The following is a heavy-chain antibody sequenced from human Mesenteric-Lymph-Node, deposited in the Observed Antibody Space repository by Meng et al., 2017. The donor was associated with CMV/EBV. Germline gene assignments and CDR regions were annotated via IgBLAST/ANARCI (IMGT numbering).Heavy chain of an antibody. J-gene: IGHJ4*02. Sequence: GGSLRLSCAASGFSFRNYAMNWVRQGPGKGLEWVSSISSGSDFKYYADSVEGRFTISRDNAKNSLFLQMNSLRAEDTAVYYCATHDYGNYEGTDYWGRGTLVTVSS. CDR3: ATHDYGNYEGTDY. D-gene: IGHD4-11*01. CDR1: GFSFRNYA. V-gene: IGHV3-21*01. CDR2: ISSGSDFK.